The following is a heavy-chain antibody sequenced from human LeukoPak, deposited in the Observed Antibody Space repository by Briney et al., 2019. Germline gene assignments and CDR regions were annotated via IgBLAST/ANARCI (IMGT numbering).Heavy chain of an antibody. D-gene: IGHD3-10*01. J-gene: IGHJ4*02. CDR2: IYQSGDT. Sequence: NPSETLSLTCSVSGDSLSSSNNWWSWVHQPPGKGLEWIGEIYQSGDTNYNPSLKSRVTMSVDTSKNQFSLNLNSVTAADTAVYYCARTCGSGSYLDSWGQGTLVTVSS. CDR3: ARTCGSGSYLDS. CDR1: GDSLSSSNNW. V-gene: IGHV4-4*02.